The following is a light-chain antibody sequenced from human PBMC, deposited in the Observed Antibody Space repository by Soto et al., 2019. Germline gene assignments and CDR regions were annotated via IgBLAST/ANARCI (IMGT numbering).Light chain of an antibody. CDR1: HDIRKY. CDR3: QQYDNLVT. CDR2: DTS. Sequence: IQLSQSPSSLSASVGDSVTITCPGSHDIRKYLNWYQQKPGKAPNLLIYDTSNLETGVPSRFSGSGSGTDFTFTISSLQPEDIATYYCQQYDNLVTFGGGTKVDIK. J-gene: IGKJ4*01. V-gene: IGKV1-33*01.